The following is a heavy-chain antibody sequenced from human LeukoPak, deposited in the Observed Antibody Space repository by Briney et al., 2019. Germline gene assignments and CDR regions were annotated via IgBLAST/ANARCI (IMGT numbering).Heavy chain of an antibody. Sequence: SVKVSCKASGGTFSSYAISWVRQAPGQGLEWMGRIIPTFGIANYAQKFQGRVTITADKSTSTAYMELSSLRSEDTAVYYCARVDSHTDPWGQGTLVTVSS. V-gene: IGHV1-69*04. CDR2: IIPTFGIA. J-gene: IGHJ5*02. D-gene: IGHD2-21*01. CDR3: ARVDSHTDP. CDR1: GGTFSSYA.